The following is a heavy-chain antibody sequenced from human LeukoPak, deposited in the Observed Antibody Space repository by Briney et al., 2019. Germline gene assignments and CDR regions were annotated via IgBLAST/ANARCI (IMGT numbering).Heavy chain of an antibody. CDR1: GFTFSSYG. V-gene: IGHV3-30*02. J-gene: IGHJ3*02. CDR3: AKDAQQWLDRDAFDI. CDR2: IWPDGSIK. D-gene: IGHD6-19*01. Sequence: PGGSLRLSCAASGFTFSSYGMHWVRQAPGKGLVWVTVIWPDGSIKYYADSVKGRFTVSRDNSKNTLYLQMNSLRAEDTAVYYCAKDAQQWLDRDAFDIWGQGTMVTVSS.